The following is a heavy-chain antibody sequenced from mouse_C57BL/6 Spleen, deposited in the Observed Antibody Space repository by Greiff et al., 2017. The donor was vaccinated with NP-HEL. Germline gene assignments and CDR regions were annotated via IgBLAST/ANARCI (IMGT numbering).Heavy chain of an antibody. CDR3: ASILLRSAWFAY. CDR1: GYSITSGYY. J-gene: IGHJ3*01. V-gene: IGHV3-6*01. CDR2: ISYDGSN. Sequence: EVQVVESGPGLVKPSQSLSLTCSVTGYSITSGYYWNWIRQFPGNKLEWMGYISYDGSNNYNPSLKNRISITRDTSKNQFFLKLNSVTTEDTATYYCASILLRSAWFAYWGQGTLVTVSA. D-gene: IGHD1-1*01.